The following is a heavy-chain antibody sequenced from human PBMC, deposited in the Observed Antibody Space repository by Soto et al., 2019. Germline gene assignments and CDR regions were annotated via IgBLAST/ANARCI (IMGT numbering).Heavy chain of an antibody. CDR3: AKGGSNAAMDV. D-gene: IGHD1-26*01. CDR1: GFNFSYYG. CDR2: IWYDESNK. V-gene: IGHV3-30*02. J-gene: IGHJ6*02. Sequence: GSLRLSCAASGFNFSYYGMHWVRQAPGKGLEWVAIIWYDESNKYYADSVTGRFTISRDNSNNMVYLQMSSLRAEDTAVYYCAKGGSNAAMDVSGQRTTVTVSS.